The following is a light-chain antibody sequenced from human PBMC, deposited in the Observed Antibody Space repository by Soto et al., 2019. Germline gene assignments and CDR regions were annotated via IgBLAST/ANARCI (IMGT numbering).Light chain of an antibody. CDR1: SSDVGGYNY. V-gene: IGLV2-14*01. CDR3: SSYTGSSTLV. Sequence: QSALPQPASVSGSPGQSITISCTGTSSDVGGYNYVSWYQQHPGKDPKLMIYEVSNRPSGVSNRFSGSKSGNTASLTISGLQAEDEGDYYCSSYTGSSTLVFGGGTKLTVL. CDR2: EVS. J-gene: IGLJ2*01.